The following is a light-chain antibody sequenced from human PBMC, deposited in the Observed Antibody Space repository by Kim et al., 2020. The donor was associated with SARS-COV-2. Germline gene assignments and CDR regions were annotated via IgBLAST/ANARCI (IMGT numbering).Light chain of an antibody. CDR3: QQYGSSPWT. CDR1: QSVSSSY. CDR2: GAS. V-gene: IGKV3-20*01. Sequence: SPGEGATLPCSASQSVSSSYLAWYQQKPGQAPRLLIYGASSRATGIPDRFSGSGSGTDFTLTISRLESEDFAVYYCQQYGSSPWTFGQGTKVDIK. J-gene: IGKJ1*01.